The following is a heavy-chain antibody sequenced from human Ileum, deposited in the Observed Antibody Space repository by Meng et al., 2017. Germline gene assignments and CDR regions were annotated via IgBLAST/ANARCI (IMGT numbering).Heavy chain of an antibody. CDR2: AST. CDR1: GGSVSRAGYQ. CDR3: ARDHMGSLDY. Sequence: QVTLQESGPGRVRPSEPLSLICTVSGGSVSRAGYQWGWIRQPPGKGLEWIGYASTNYNPSLKSRVTISLDTSRNQFSLSLSSVTAADTAVYYCARDHMGSLDYWGQGILVTVSS. J-gene: IGHJ4*02. D-gene: IGHD1-26*01. V-gene: IGHV4-61*08.